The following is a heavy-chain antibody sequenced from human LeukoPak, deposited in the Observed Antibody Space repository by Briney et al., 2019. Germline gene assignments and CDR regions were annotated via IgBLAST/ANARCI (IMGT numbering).Heavy chain of an antibody. Sequence: PSGTLSLTCTVSGGSISTGGYYWSWIRQFPGKGLQWIGYLDDSGSTRYNPSLKSRVGISSDTSKNQFSLRLRSVTAADTAMYYCVTYRAGDINWFDPWGQGILVTVSS. D-gene: IGHD2-21*01. CDR2: LDDSGST. CDR3: VTYRAGDINWFDP. V-gene: IGHV4-31*03. CDR1: GGSISTGGYY. J-gene: IGHJ5*02.